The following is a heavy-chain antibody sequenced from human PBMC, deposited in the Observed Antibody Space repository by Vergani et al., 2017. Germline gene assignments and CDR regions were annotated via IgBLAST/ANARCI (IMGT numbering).Heavy chain of an antibody. D-gene: IGHD6-13*01. CDR3: ARDRPYDSSSWSDFDY. V-gene: IGHV3-66*02. J-gene: IGHJ4*02. CDR1: GFTVSSSY. Sequence: EVQLMESGGGLVQPGGSLRLSCVVSGFTVSSSYMSWVRQAPGKGLEWVSVIYSGGSTYYADSVKGRFTISRDNSKNTLYLQMNSLRVEDTAVYYCARDRPYDSSSWSDFDYWGQGTLVTVSS. CDR2: IYSGGST.